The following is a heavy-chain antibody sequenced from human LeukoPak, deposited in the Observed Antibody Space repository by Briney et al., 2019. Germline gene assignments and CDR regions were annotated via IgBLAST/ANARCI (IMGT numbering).Heavy chain of an antibody. Sequence: GRSLRLSCAASGFTFSSYGMHWVRQAPGKGLEWVAVIWYDGSNKYYADSVKGRFTISRDNSKNTLYLQMNSLRAEDTAVYYCAGYDSSGYYSTYFDYWGQGTLVTVSS. CDR1: GFTFSSYG. J-gene: IGHJ4*02. V-gene: IGHV3-33*01. D-gene: IGHD3-22*01. CDR3: AGYDSSGYYSTYFDY. CDR2: IWYDGSNK.